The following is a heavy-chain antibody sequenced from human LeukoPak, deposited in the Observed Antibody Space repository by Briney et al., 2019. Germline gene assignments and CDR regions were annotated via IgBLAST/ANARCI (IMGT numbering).Heavy chain of an antibody. CDR1: GGTFSSYA. CDR2: IIPIFGTA. CDR3: ARADYGESNWFDP. Sequence: SVKVPCKASGGTFSSYAISWVRQAPGQGLEWMGGIIPIFGTANYAQKFQGRVTITTDESTSTAYMELSSLRSEDTAVYYCARADYGESNWFDPWGQGTLVTVSS. J-gene: IGHJ5*02. D-gene: IGHD4-17*01. V-gene: IGHV1-69*05.